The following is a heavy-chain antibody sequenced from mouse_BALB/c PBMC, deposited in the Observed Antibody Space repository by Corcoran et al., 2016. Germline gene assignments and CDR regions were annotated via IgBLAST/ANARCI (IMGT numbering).Heavy chain of an antibody. CDR2: INTYTGEP. Sequence: QIQLVQSGPELKKPGETVKISFKASGYTFTNYRMNWVKQAPGKGLKWMGWINTYTGEPTYADDFKGRFAFSLETSASTAYLQINNLKNEDMATYFCARDPAWFAYWGQGTLVTVSA. CDR1: GYTFTNYR. V-gene: IGHV9-1*02. J-gene: IGHJ3*01. CDR3: ARDPAWFAY.